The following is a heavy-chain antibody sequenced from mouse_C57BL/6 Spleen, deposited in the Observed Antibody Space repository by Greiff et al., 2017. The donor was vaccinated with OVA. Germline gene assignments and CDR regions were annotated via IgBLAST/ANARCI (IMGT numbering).Heavy chain of an antibody. CDR1: GFSFNTYA. CDR2: IRSKSNNYAT. D-gene: IGHD6-1*01. V-gene: IGHV10-1*01. Sequence: EADGGLVQPKGSLKLSCAASGFSFNTYAMNWVRQAPGKGLEWVARIRSKSNNYATYYADSVKDRFTISRDDSESMLYLQMNNLKTEDTAMYYCVIHGLNFDYWGQGTTLTVSS. J-gene: IGHJ2*01. CDR3: VIHGLNFDY.